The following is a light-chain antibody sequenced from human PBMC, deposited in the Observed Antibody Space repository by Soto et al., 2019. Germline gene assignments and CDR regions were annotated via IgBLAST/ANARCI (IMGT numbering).Light chain of an antibody. V-gene: IGKV3-15*01. J-gene: IGKJ3*01. CDR1: QSVGYR. CDR3: QQYNNWPPFT. Sequence: EIVMTQSPATLSVSLGERATLSCRASQSVGYRLAWYQQKPGQAPRLLIYDASTRATGFPARFSGSGSGTEFTLTISSLQSEDFAVYYCQQYNNWPPFTFGPGTKVDIK. CDR2: DAS.